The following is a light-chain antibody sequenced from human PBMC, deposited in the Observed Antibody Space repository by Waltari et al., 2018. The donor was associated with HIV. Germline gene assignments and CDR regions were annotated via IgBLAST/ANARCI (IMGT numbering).Light chain of an antibody. V-gene: IGLV3-21*02. CDR1: NIRTKS. CDR3: QVWDSGSEPPVV. J-gene: IGLJ2*01. Sequence: YVLTQPPSVSVAPGQTARITCGGHNIRTKSVPWYQQKPGQAPVLVVYDDVDRPSGIPERFSGSNSGNTATLTISRVDAGDEADYYCQVWDSGSEPPVVFGGGTKLTVL. CDR2: DDV.